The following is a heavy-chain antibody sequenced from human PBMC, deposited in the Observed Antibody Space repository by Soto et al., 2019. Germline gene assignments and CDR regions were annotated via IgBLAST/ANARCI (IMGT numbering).Heavy chain of an antibody. V-gene: IGHV3-21*04. CDR2: ISSSSSYI. J-gene: IGHJ6*02. CDR3: ARRARDLLLDYYGMDV. D-gene: IGHD2-15*01. CDR1: GFTFSSYS. Sequence: GGSLRLSCAASGFTFSSYSMNWVRQAPGKGLEWVSSISSSSSYIYYADSVKGRFTISRDNSKNTLYLQMNSLRAEDTAVYYCARRARDLLLDYYGMDVWGQGTTVTVSS.